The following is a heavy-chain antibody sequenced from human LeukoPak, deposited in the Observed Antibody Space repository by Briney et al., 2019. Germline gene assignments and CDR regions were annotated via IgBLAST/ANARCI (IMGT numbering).Heavy chain of an antibody. V-gene: IGHV4-4*09. J-gene: IGHJ3*02. CDR3: ARHRAEMATITDDAFDM. Sequence: SETLSLTCTVSGSSIGTYSWSWIRQPPGKRLEWIGYIYTTGTTHYNPSLKSRVTMSLDTSKNQFSLRLGSVTAADTAVFYCARHRAEMATITDDAFDMWAKGQWSPSLQ. CDR1: GSSIGTYS. CDR2: IYTTGTT. D-gene: IGHD5-24*01.